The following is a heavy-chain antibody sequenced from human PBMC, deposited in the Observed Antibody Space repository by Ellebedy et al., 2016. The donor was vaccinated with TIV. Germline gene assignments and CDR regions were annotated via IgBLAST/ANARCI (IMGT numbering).Heavy chain of an antibody. CDR3: VRENWYYDY. CDR2: FYPESGGT. Sequence: AASVKVSCKASGDTFKDYAISWVRQAPGQGLEWMGWFYPESGGTDYSQKFQGRVTMTGDTSITTAYMEVRGLSSDDTAVYYCVRENWYYDYWGQGTLVTVSS. CDR1: GDTFKDYA. V-gene: IGHV1-2*02. J-gene: IGHJ4*02.